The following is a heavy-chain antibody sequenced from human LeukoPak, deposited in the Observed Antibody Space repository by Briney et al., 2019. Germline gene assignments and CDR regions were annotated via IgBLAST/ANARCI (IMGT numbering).Heavy chain of an antibody. V-gene: IGHV1-69-2*01. Sequence: ATVKISCKVSGYTFTDYYMHWVQQAPGKRLEWIGLVDPEDGETIYAEKFQGRVTITADTSTDTAYMELSSLRSEDTAVYYCATHGIYDILTCDYWGQGTLVTVSS. CDR3: ATHGIYDILTCDY. J-gene: IGHJ4*02. CDR2: VDPEDGET. CDR1: GYTFTDYY. D-gene: IGHD3-9*01.